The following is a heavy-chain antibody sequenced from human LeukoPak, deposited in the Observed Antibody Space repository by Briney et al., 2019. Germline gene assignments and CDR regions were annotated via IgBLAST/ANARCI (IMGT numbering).Heavy chain of an antibody. CDR1: GFTVSSNY. Sequence: GGSLRLSCAASGFTVSSNYMSWVRQAPGKGLEWVSVIYSGGSTYYADSVKGRFTISRDNSKNTLYLQMNSLRAEDTAVYYCARAPMVRGVIEALDYWGQDPVVSVSS. D-gene: IGHD3-10*01. CDR3: ARAPMVRGVIEALDY. V-gene: IGHV3-53*01. J-gene: IGHJ4*02. CDR2: IYSGGST.